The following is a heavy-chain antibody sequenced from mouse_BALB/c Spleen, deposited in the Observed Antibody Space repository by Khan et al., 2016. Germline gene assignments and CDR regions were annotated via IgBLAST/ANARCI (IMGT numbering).Heavy chain of an antibody. CDR2: INPDNSTI. CDR3: PSTFWYFDV. CDR1: GFDSSRYW. Sequence: EVKLLPSLRLLLLPRGSLKLSCAASGFDSSRYWTSWVRQAPGKGPEWIGEINPDNSTINYTPSLKDKFIISRDNAKNTLYLQMSKARSEVKALNYCPSTFWYFDVWDAGTTVTVSS. V-gene: IGHV4-1*02. J-gene: IGHJ1*01.